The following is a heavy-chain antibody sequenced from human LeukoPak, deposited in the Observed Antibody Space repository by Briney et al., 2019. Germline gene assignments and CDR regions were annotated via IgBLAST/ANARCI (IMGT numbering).Heavy chain of an antibody. CDR3: ARDGGRGHAVDY. CDR2: ISSSSSYI. CDR1: GFTFSSYS. V-gene: IGHV3-21*01. D-gene: IGHD1-26*01. J-gene: IGHJ4*02. Sequence: GGSLRLSCAASGFTFSSYSMNWVRQAPGKGLEWVSSISSSSSYIYYADSVKGRFTISRDNAKNSLYLQMNSLRAEDTAVYYCARDGGRGHAVDYWGQGTLVTVSS.